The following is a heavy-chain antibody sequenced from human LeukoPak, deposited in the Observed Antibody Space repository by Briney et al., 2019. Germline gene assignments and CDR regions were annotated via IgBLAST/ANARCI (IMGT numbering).Heavy chain of an antibody. CDR2: IKTDGSEK. Sequence: GGSLRLSCEASGFTFSSYWMSWVRQAPGKWLEWVAKIKTDGSEKYYVDSVKGRFTISRDNAKNSLYLQMNSLRAEDTAVYYCARDYTGYFPWGQGTLVIVSS. V-gene: IGHV3-7*03. CDR3: ARDYTGYFP. D-gene: IGHD3-9*01. CDR1: GFTFSSYW. J-gene: IGHJ5*02.